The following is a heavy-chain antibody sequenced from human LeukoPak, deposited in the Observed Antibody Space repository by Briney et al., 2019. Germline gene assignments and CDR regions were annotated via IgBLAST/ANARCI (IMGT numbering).Heavy chain of an antibody. Sequence: QSGGSLRLSCAASGFTFSNYAMSWVRQAPGKGLEWVSVIRGSGGGTYYADSVKGRFTISRDNSKNTVYLQMNSLRAEDTAVYYCVKARMPHCGTDCLESWGQGTLVTVSS. CDR1: GFTFSNYA. J-gene: IGHJ4*02. V-gene: IGHV3-23*01. CDR3: VKARMPHCGTDCLES. CDR2: IRGSGGGT. D-gene: IGHD2-21*02.